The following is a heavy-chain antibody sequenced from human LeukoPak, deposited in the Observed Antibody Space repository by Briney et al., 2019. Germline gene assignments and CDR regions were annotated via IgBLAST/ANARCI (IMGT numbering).Heavy chain of an antibody. CDR1: GFSFSLYP. CDR3: ARSPFWSGSRHFDY. J-gene: IGHJ4*02. D-gene: IGHD3-3*01. Sequence: TGGSLRLSCAASGFSFSLYPMNWVRQAPGKGLEWLSNIRDSGGEMYYADSVKGRFTITRDNAKNTLYLQMNSLRAEDTAVYYCARSPFWSGSRHFDYWGQGTLVTVSS. CDR2: IRDSGGEM. V-gene: IGHV3-48*01.